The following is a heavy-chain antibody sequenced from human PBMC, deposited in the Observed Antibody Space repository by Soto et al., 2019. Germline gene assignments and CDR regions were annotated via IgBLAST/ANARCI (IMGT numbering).Heavy chain of an antibody. CDR2: ISYDGSNK. CDR1: GFTFSSYA. V-gene: IGHV3-30-3*01. J-gene: IGHJ4*02. Sequence: QVQLVESGGGVVQPGRSLRLSCAASGFTFSSYAMHWVRQAPGKGLEWVAVISYDGSNKYYADSVKGRFTISRDNSKNTLYLQMNSLRAEDTGVYYCAREQLGLDYWGQGTLVTVSS. CDR3: AREQLGLDY. D-gene: IGHD6-6*01.